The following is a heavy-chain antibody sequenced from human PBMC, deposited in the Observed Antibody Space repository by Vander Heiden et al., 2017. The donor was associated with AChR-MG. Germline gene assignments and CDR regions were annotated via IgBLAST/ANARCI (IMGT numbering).Heavy chain of an antibody. CDR1: GYTFTSYY. V-gene: IGHV1-46*01. CDR2: INPSGGST. Sequence: QVQLVQSGAEVKKPGASVKVSCKASGYTFTSYYMHWVRQAPGQGLEWMGIINPSGGSTSYAQKFQGRVTMTRDTSTSTVYMELSSLRSEDTAVYYCARDLTPYCSGGSCSQRGYYFDYWGQGTLVTVSS. CDR3: ARDLTPYCSGGSCSQRGYYFDY. D-gene: IGHD2-15*01. J-gene: IGHJ4*02.